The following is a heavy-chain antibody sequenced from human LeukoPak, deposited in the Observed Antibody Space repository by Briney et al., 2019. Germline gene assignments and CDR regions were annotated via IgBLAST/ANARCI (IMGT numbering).Heavy chain of an antibody. CDR1: GYTFTSYA. V-gene: IGHV1-3*01. J-gene: IGHJ5*02. D-gene: IGHD3-10*01. CDR2: INAGNGNT. CDR3: ARGRGPKKITAIGSEYNWFDP. Sequence: ASVQVSCKASGYTFTSYAMHWVRQAPGQRLEWMGWINAGNGNTKYSQKFQGRVTITRDTSAGTAYMELSSLRSEDTAVYYCARGRGPKKITAIGSEYNWFDPWGQGTLVTVSS.